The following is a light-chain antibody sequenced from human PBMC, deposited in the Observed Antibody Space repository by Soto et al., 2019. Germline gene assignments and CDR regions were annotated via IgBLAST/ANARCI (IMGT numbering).Light chain of an antibody. CDR3: SSYTISNTYV. J-gene: IGLJ1*01. CDR2: EVA. Sequence: QSVLTQPASVSGSPGQSITISCTGTSSDIGGYNFVSWYQQHPGKAPKLMIYEVANRPSGVSNRFSGSKSGNTASLTISGLQAEDEAYYYCSSYTISNTYVFGTGTKVTV. V-gene: IGLV2-14*01. CDR1: SSDIGGYNF.